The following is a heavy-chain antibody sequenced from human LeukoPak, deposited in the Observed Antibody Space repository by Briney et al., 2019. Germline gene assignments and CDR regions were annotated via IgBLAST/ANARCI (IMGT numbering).Heavy chain of an antibody. CDR2: ISWNSGGI. CDR3: AKGKKMTVAGLFDY. J-gene: IGHJ4*02. CDR1: GFTFDDYA. Sequence: GRSLRLSCAASGFTFDDYAMHWVRQAPGKGLEWFSGISWNSGGIGYADSLKGRFTISRDNAKNSLYLQMNSLRADDTALYYCAKGKKMTVAGLFDYWGQGTLVTVSS. D-gene: IGHD6-19*01. V-gene: IGHV3-9*01.